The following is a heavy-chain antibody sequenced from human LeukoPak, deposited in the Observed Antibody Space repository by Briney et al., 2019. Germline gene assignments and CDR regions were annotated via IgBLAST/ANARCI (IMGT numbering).Heavy chain of an antibody. J-gene: IGHJ3*02. D-gene: IGHD3-3*01. V-gene: IGHV3-30*18. Sequence: PGGSLRLSCAASGFTFSSYGMHWVRQAPGKGLDWVAVISYDGSNKYYADSVRGRFTISRDSSKNTLYLQMNSLRAEDTAVYYCAKETRNDFWSGPNACDIWGQGTMVTVSS. CDR3: AKETRNDFWSGPNACDI. CDR1: GFTFSSYG. CDR2: ISYDGSNK.